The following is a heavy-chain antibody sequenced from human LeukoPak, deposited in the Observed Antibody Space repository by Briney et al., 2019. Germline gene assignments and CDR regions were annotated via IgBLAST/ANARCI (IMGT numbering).Heavy chain of an antibody. Sequence: AGGSLRLSCAASGFTFSSYGMHWVRQAPGKGLEWVAFIRYDGSNKYYADSVKGRFTISRDNSKNTLYLQMNSLRAEDTAVYYCAKDYQYYDFWSGSEGLYWGQGTLVTVSS. J-gene: IGHJ4*02. CDR1: GFTFSSYG. CDR3: AKDYQYYDFWSGSEGLY. V-gene: IGHV3-30*02. D-gene: IGHD3-3*01. CDR2: IRYDGSNK.